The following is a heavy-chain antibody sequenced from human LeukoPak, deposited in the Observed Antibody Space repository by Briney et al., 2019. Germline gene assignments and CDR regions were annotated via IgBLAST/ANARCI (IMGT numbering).Heavy chain of an antibody. J-gene: IGHJ4*02. CDR1: GYTLTELS. D-gene: IGHD6-13*01. CDR2: FDPEDGET. CDR3: ATGKSNRGLEQQLAVFDY. V-gene: IGHV1-24*01. Sequence: GASVKVSCKVSGYTLTELSMHWVRQAPGKGLEWMGGFDPEDGETIYAQKFQGRVTMTEDTSTDTAYMELSSLRSEDTAVYYCATGKSNRGLEQQLAVFDYWGQGTLVTVSS.